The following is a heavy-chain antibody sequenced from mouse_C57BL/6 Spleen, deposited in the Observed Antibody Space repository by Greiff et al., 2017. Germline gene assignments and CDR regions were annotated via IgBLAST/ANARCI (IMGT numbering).Heavy chain of an antibody. D-gene: IGHD2-10*01. Sequence: QVQLQQSGPELVKPGASVKISCKASGYTFTSYGISWVKQRTGQGLEWIGEIYPRSGNTYYNEKFKGKATLTADKSSSTAYMERRSLTSEDSAVYFCARTYYGNYVGAMDYWGQGTSVTVSS. J-gene: IGHJ4*01. CDR1: GYTFTSYG. CDR3: ARTYYGNYVGAMDY. V-gene: IGHV1-81*01. CDR2: IYPRSGNT.